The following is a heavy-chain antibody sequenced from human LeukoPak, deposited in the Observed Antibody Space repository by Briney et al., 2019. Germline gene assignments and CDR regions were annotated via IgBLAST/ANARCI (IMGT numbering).Heavy chain of an antibody. CDR3: ARDTPEGIVVAGRYFQN. J-gene: IGHJ1*01. D-gene: IGHD6-19*01. CDR2: ISYDGSNK. Sequence: GCSLRLCCAASGFTFSSYAMHWVRLAPGKGLEWVAVISYDGSNKYYPDFVKGLFTISGDNPKNTLYLQMTSLRAEDTAVYYCARDTPEGIVVAGRYFQNWGQGALGTVSS. V-gene: IGHV3-30-3*01. CDR1: GFTFSSYA.